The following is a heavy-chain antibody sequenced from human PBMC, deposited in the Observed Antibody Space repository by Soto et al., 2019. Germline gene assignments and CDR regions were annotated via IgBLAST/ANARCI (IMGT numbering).Heavy chain of an antibody. CDR2: INHSGST. D-gene: IGHD3-10*01. V-gene: IGHV4-34*01. Sequence: PLETMSLTCAVYGGTCSGYYWSWIRQPPGKGLEWIGEINHSGSTNYNPPLKSRVTISVDTSKNQFSLKLSSVTAADTAVYYCARNPYYYGSGSYYKRNNWFDPWGQGTLVTVSS. J-gene: IGHJ5*02. CDR3: ARNPYYYGSGSYYKRNNWFDP. CDR1: GGTCSGYY.